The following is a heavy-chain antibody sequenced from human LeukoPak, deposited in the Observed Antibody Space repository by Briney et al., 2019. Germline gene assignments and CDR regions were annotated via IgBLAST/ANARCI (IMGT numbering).Heavy chain of an antibody. CDR1: GCTISSYY. V-gene: IGHV4-59*01. CDR3: ARLSGGYSLFNGLDV. J-gene: IGHJ6*04. D-gene: IGHD5-18*01. CDR2: TYYSGST. Sequence: SGTLSLTCAASGCTISSYYWSWIRQAPGKGLEWIGYTYYSGSTKCNPSLKSRLSISPNTSKNQFSLKLSSVTAADTAVFYCARLSGGYSLFNGLDVWGKGTTVTVSS.